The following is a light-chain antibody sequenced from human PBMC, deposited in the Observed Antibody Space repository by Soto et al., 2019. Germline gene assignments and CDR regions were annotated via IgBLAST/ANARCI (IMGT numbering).Light chain of an antibody. CDR3: QSYYSSIYV. CDR2: DVS. Sequence: QSVLTQPRSVSGSPGQSVTISCTGTSSDVGAYNYVSWYQQHPAKAPNLMICDVSKRPSGVPDRFSGSKSGNTASLTITGLQAEDEADYYCQSYYSSIYVFGTGTKVTVL. V-gene: IGLV2-11*01. CDR1: SSDVGAYNY. J-gene: IGLJ1*01.